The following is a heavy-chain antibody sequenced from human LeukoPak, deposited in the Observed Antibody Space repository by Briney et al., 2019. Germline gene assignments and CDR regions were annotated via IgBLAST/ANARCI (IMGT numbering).Heavy chain of an antibody. Sequence: ASVKVSCKASGYIFTVYYIHWLRQAPGQGPEWMGWIIPNSGGTNYAQKFQDRVAMTRDTSINTAYMELSSLTYDDTAVYYCARGVLIQGRGAFDIWGQGAMVTVSS. J-gene: IGHJ3*02. CDR3: ARGVLIQGRGAFDI. CDR1: GYIFTVYY. CDR2: IIPNSGGT. D-gene: IGHD3-9*01. V-gene: IGHV1-2*02.